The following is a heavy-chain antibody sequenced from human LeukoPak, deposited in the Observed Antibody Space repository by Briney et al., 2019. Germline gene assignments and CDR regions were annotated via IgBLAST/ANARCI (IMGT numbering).Heavy chain of an antibody. V-gene: IGHV3-74*01. CDR3: VRDPYDILTGPYFDY. CDR1: GFTFSSYW. CDR2: INSDGSST. Sequence: GGSLRLSCAASGFTFSSYWMHWVRQAPGKGLVWVSRINSDGSSTSCADSVKGRFTISRDNAKNTLYLQMNSLRAEDTAVYYCVRDPYDILTGPYFDYWGQGTLVTVSS. J-gene: IGHJ4*02. D-gene: IGHD3-9*01.